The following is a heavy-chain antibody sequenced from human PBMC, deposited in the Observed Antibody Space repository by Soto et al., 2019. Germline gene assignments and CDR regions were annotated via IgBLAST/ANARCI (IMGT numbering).Heavy chain of an antibody. V-gene: IGHV3-30*18. Sequence: PGGSLSLSCAASGFTFSSYSMNWVRQAPGKGLEWVAAISYDEIDKKYASSVKGRFTVSRDNVKNTLSLQMNSLRVEDTAVYYCTKRRNVLRFLEWSSGMEVWGQGTTVTVSS. CDR3: TKRRNVLRFLEWSSGMEV. CDR1: GFTFSSYS. D-gene: IGHD3-3*01. J-gene: IGHJ6*02. CDR2: ISYDEIDK.